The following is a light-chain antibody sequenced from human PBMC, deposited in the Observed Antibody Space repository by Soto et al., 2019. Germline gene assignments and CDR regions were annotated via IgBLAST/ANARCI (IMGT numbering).Light chain of an antibody. V-gene: IGKV3-15*01. Sequence: EIVMTQSPVTLSVSPGETGTLSCRASQSVSSNLAWYQQKPGQGPRLLIYGASTRATGVPARFSGGGSGTDFTLTITSLQSEDFAVYCCQQYKNWALTFGLGTKVEIK. CDR2: GAS. CDR1: QSVSSN. J-gene: IGKJ1*01. CDR3: QQYKNWALT.